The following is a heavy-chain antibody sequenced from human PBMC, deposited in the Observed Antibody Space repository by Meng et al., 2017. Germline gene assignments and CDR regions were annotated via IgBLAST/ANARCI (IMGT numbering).Heavy chain of an antibody. V-gene: IGHV3-11*01. D-gene: IGHD4-17*01. J-gene: IGHJ4*02. CDR2: ISSSGSTI. CDR1: GFTFSDYY. CDR3: ARHRTTVTTAFDY. Sequence: GESLKISCAASGFTFSDYYMSWIRQAPGKGLEWVSYISSSGSTIYYADSVKGRFTISRDNAKNSLYLQMNSLRAGDTAVYYCARHRTTVTTAFDYWGQGTLVTVSS.